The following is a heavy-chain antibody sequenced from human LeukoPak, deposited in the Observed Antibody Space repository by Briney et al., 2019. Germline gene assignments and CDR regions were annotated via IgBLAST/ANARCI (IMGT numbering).Heavy chain of an antibody. V-gene: IGHV3-30*18. Sequence: GGSLRLSCAVSGYTFSNYGMRWVRQAPGKGLEWVALTSYDGSTKYYADSVKGRFIISKDNSRNTLYLQMNSLKVEDTAVYYCAKPSGEYFDHWGQGTLVTVSS. CDR2: TSYDGSTK. CDR3: AKPSGEYFDH. CDR1: GYTFSNYG. J-gene: IGHJ4*02.